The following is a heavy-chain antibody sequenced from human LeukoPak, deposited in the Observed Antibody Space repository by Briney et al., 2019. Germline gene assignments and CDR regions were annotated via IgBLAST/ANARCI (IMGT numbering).Heavy chain of an antibody. CDR2: VFYSGST. CDR3: ARNPMEEYFDS. Sequence: PSETLSLTCTVSSGSIINYYWSWIRQPPGKGLEWIGYVFYSGSTNYNPSLKSRVTISVDTSKNQLSLNLNSVTAADTAVYYCARNPMEEYFDSWGQGILVTVSS. J-gene: IGHJ4*02. CDR1: SGSIINYY. V-gene: IGHV4-59*01. D-gene: IGHD3-3*01.